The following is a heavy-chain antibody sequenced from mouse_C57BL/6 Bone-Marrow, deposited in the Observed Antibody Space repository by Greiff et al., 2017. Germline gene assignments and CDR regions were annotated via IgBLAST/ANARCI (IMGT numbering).Heavy chain of an antibody. CDR1: GYTFTSYG. J-gene: IGHJ2*01. CDR3: ARRRFDGYYFYFDY. V-gene: IGHV1-58*01. CDR2: ISIGNGYT. D-gene: IGHD2-3*01. Sequence: EVQLQQSGAELVRPGSSVKMSCKTSGYTFTSYGINWVKQRPGQGLEWIGYISIGNGYTEYNEKFKGKATLTSDTSSSTAYMQLSSLTSEDSAIYFCARRRFDGYYFYFDYWGQGTTLTVSS.